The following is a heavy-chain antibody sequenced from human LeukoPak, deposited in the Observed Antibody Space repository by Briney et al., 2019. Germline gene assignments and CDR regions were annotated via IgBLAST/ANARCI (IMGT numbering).Heavy chain of an antibody. CDR3: ARDSPEARFDP. J-gene: IGHJ5*02. Sequence: SETLSLTCTVSGGSISSGGYYWSWIRQHPGKGLEWIGYIYYSGSTYYNPSLKGRVTISVDTSKNQFSLKLSSVTAADTAVYYRARDSPEARFDPWGQGTLVTVSS. V-gene: IGHV4-31*03. CDR1: GGSISSGGYY. CDR2: IYYSGST.